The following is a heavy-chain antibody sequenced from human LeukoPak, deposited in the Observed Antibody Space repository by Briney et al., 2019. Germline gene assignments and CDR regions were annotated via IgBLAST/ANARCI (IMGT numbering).Heavy chain of an antibody. CDR1: GFTFSSYA. CDR2: ISGSGGST. Sequence: GGSLRLSCAASGFTFSSYAMSWVRQAPGKGLEWVSAISGSGGSTYYADSVKGRFTISRDNSKNTLCLQMNSLRAEDTAVYYCAKDLAVALLTFFDYWGQGTLVTVSS. CDR3: AKDLAVALLTFFDY. V-gene: IGHV3-23*01. D-gene: IGHD1-14*01. J-gene: IGHJ4*02.